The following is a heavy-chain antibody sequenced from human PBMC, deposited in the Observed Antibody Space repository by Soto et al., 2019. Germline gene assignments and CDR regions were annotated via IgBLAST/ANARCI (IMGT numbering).Heavy chain of an antibody. D-gene: IGHD6-19*01. CDR2: ISSNGGST. Sequence: GGSLRLSCAASGFTFSSYAMHWVRQAPGKGLEYVSAISSNGGSTYYANSVKGRFTISRDNSKNTLYLQMGSLTAADTAVYYCSRIAVSGPLTGFDYWGQGILVTVSS. V-gene: IGHV3-64*01. CDR3: SRIAVSGPLTGFDY. J-gene: IGHJ4*02. CDR1: GFTFSSYA.